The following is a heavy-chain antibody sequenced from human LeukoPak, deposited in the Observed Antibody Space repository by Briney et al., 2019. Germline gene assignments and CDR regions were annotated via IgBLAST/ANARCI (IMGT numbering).Heavy chain of an antibody. J-gene: IGHJ4*02. V-gene: IGHV1-3*01. D-gene: IGHD5-18*01. Sequence: ASVKVSCKASGYTFTSYGISWVRQARGQRLEWMGWINAGNGNTKYSQKFQDRVTITRDTSASTAYMELSSLRSEDTAVYYCARDGNVDTAGFDYWGQGTLVTVSS. CDR2: INAGNGNT. CDR3: ARDGNVDTAGFDY. CDR1: GYTFTSYG.